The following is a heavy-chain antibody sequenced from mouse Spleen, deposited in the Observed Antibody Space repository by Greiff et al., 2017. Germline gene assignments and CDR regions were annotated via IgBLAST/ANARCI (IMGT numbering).Heavy chain of an antibody. D-gene: IGHD4-1*01. J-gene: IGHJ2*01. CDR2: IYPGSGST. CDR3: ARGWDDFDY. V-gene: IGHV1-55*01. CDR1: GYTFTSYW. Sequence: VQLQESGAELVKPGASVKMSCKASGYTFTSYWITWVKQRPGQGLEWIGDIYPGSGSTNYNEKFKSKATLTVDTSSSTAYMQLSSLTSEDSAVYYCARGWDDFDYWGQGTTLTVSS.